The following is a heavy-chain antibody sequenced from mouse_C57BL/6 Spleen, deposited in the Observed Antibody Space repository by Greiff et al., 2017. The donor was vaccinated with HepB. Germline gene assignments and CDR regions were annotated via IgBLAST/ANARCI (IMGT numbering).Heavy chain of an antibody. CDR1: GYTFTDYN. CDR3: ANYYGSRSWYFDV. Sequence: EVQLQQSGPELVKPGASVKMSCKASGYTFTDYNMHWVKQSHGKSLEWIGYINPNNGGTSYNQKFKGKATLTVNKSSSTAYMELRSLTSEDSAVYYCANYYGSRSWYFDVWGTGTTVTVSS. J-gene: IGHJ1*03. CDR2: INPNNGGT. V-gene: IGHV1-22*01. D-gene: IGHD1-1*01.